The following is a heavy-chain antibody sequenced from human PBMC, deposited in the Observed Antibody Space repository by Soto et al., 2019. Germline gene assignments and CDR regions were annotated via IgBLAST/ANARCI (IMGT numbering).Heavy chain of an antibody. D-gene: IGHD2-2*01. Sequence: SETLSLTCAVYGGSFSGYYWSWIRQHPGKGLEWIGYIYYSGSTYYNPSLKSRVTISVDTSKNQFSLKLSSVTAADTAVYYCARSPYQLLPIDYWGQGTLVTVSS. J-gene: IGHJ4*02. V-gene: IGHV4-31*11. CDR1: GGSFSGYY. CDR3: ARSPYQLLPIDY. CDR2: IYYSGST.